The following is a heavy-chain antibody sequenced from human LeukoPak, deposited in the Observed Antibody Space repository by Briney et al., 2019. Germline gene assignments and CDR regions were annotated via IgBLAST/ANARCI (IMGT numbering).Heavy chain of an antibody. CDR3: AKSGNMLRHDAFDI. V-gene: IGHV3-9*03. CDR2: ISWNSGIT. D-gene: IGHD2-8*01. CDR1: GFTFDDYA. Sequence: PGGSLRLSCAASGFTFDDYAMHSVRQAPGKGLEWVSSISWNSGITGYADSVRGRFTISRDNAKNSLYLQMNSLRAEDMALYYCAKSGNMLRHDAFDIWGQGTMVTVSS. J-gene: IGHJ3*02.